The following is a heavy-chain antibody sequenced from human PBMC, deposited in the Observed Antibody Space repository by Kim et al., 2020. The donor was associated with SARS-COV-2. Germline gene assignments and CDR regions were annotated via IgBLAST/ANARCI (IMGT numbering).Heavy chain of an antibody. V-gene: IGHV6-1*01. D-gene: IGHD6-19*01. J-gene: IGHJ4*02. CDR3: ARVRWNKQWLSPYYFDY. Sequence: SQTLSLTCAISGDSVSSNSAAWNWIRQSPSRGLEWLGRTYYRSKWYNDYAVSVKSRITINPDTSKNQFSLQLNSVTPEDTAVYYCARVRWNKQWLSPYYFDYWGQGTLVTVSS. CDR2: TYYRSKWYN. CDR1: GDSVSSNSAA.